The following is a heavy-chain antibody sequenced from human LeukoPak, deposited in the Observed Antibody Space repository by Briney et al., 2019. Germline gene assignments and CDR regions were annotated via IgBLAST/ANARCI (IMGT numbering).Heavy chain of an antibody. Sequence: SETMSLTSTVSGGSISSSSYYWGWIRQPPGTGLEWIGRIYYSGSTYYNPSLKSRVTISVDTSKNQFSLKLSSVTAADTAVYYCARHVPPGIAAAGSLDYWGQGTLVTVSS. CDR3: ARHVPPGIAAAGSLDY. D-gene: IGHD6-13*01. CDR2: IYYSGST. CDR1: GGSISSSSYY. V-gene: IGHV4-39*01. J-gene: IGHJ4*02.